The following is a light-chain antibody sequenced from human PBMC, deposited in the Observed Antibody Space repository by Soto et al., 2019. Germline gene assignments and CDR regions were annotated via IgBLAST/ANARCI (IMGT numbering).Light chain of an antibody. J-gene: IGKJ2*01. CDR2: DAS. CDR3: QQYDNLPYT. CDR1: QDISKY. V-gene: IGKV1-33*01. Sequence: IQMTQSPSSQSASVGERVTIACQASQDISKYVNWYQQKPGKAPKLLLYDASYLEAGVPSRFSGSGSGTTFTFTINSLQPEDFATYYCQQYDNLPYTFGQGTKLEIK.